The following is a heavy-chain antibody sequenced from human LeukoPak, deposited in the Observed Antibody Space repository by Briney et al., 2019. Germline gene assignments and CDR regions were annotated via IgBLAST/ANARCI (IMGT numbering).Heavy chain of an antibody. CDR1: GGSISFYY. J-gene: IGHJ4*02. V-gene: IGHV4-59*01. CDR2: IYYSGST. CDR3: ARGVEMATIYDY. Sequence: SETLSLTCTFSGGSISFYYWSWIRQPPGKGLEWIGYIYYSGSTYYNPSLKSRVTISVDTSKNQFSLKLSSVTAADTAVYYCARGVEMATIYDYWGQGTLVTVSS. D-gene: IGHD5-24*01.